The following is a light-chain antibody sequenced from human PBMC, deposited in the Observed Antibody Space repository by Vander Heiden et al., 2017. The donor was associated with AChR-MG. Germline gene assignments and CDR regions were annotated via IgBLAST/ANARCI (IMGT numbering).Light chain of an antibody. CDR3: SAWDTSLRGRI. CDR1: NKNVGNQG. J-gene: IGLJ2*01. CDR2: RTN. Sequence: QAGLTQPPSISKGLGQTATLTCTGRNKNVGNQGAAWLQHHQGHPPKLLSYRTNNRPSGVSERFSASRSGNTAYLTITGVQPDDEADYYCSAWDTSLRGRIFGGGTKLTVL. V-gene: IGLV10-54*04.